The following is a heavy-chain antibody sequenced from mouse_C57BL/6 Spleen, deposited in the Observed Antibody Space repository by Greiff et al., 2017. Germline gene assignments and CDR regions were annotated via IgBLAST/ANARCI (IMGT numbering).Heavy chain of an antibody. V-gene: IGHV1-50*01. Sequence: VQLQQPGAELVKPGASVKLSCKASGYTFTSYWMQWVKQRPGQGLEWIGEIDPSDSYTNYNQKFKGKATLTVDTASSTAYMQISSLTSEDSAVYYGARRVTTVVEGYFDYWGQGTTLTVSS. J-gene: IGHJ2*01. CDR3: ARRVTTVVEGYFDY. CDR1: GYTFTSYW. D-gene: IGHD1-1*01. CDR2: IDPSDSYT.